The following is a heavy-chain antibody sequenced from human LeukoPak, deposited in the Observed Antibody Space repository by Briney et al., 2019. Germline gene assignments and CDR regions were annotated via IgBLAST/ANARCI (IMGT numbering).Heavy chain of an antibody. CDR1: GYTFTSYG. V-gene: IGHV1-18*01. Sequence: ASVKVSCKASGYTFTSYGISWVRQAPGQGLEWMGWISAYNGNTNYAQKLRGRVTMTTDTSTSTAYMELRSLRSDDTAVYYCARVSLDSGSYYVRFYYYYYMDVWGKGTTVTVAS. CDR3: ARVSLDSGSYYVRFYYYYYMDV. D-gene: IGHD1-26*01. CDR2: ISAYNGNT. J-gene: IGHJ6*03.